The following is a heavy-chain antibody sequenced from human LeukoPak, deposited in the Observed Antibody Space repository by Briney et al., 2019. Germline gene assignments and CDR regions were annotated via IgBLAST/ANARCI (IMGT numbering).Heavy chain of an antibody. CDR1: GFIFSSYW. V-gene: IGHV3-74*01. J-gene: IGHJ5*02. CDR3: AKDQSHHDSSGSLYDP. Sequence: GGSLRLSCAASGFIFSSYWMHWVRHAPGKGLAWVSRINTDGSSTSYADSVKGRFSISRDNSENILYLQMNSLRVEDTAIYYCAKDQSHHDSSGSLYDPWGQGSLVTVSS. D-gene: IGHD3-22*01. CDR2: INTDGSST.